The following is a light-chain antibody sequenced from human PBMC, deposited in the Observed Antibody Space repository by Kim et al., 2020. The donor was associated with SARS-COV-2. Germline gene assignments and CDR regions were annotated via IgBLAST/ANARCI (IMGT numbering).Light chain of an antibody. CDR2: GKN. CDR1: SLRSYY. J-gene: IGLJ2*01. Sequence: SSELTQDPAVSVALGQTVRITCQGDSLRSYYASWYQQKPGQAPVFVIYGKNNRPSGIPDRFSGSSSGNTASLTITGAQAEDEADYYCKSRDSSGNHVLFG. CDR3: KSRDSSGNHVL. V-gene: IGLV3-19*01.